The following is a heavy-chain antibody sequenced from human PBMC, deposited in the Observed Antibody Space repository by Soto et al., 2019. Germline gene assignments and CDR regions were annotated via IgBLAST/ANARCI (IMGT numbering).Heavy chain of an antibody. CDR2: IWYDGSNK. J-gene: IGHJ4*02. CDR3: ARTPKSSPYYFDY. CDR1: GFTFSSYG. Sequence: QVQLVESGGGVVQPGRSLRLSCAASGFTFSSYGMHWVRQAPGKGLEWVAVIWYDGSNKYYADSVKGRFTMSRDNSKNTLYLQMNSLRAEDTAVYYCARTPKSSPYYFDYWGQGTLVTVSS. V-gene: IGHV3-33*01.